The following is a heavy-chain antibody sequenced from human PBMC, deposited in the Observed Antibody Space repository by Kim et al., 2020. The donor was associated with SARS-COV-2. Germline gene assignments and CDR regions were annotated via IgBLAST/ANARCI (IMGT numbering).Heavy chain of an antibody. J-gene: IGHJ6*02. Sequence: SETLSLTCTVSGGSISSYYWSWIRQPPGKGLEWIGYIYYSGSTNYNPSLKSRVTISVDTSKNQFSLKLSSVTAADTAVYYCARANEPGYSYGYLGRYYGMDVWGQGTTVTVSS. CDR1: GGSISSYY. CDR3: ARANEPGYSYGYLGRYYGMDV. D-gene: IGHD5-18*01. V-gene: IGHV4-59*13. CDR2: IYYSGST.